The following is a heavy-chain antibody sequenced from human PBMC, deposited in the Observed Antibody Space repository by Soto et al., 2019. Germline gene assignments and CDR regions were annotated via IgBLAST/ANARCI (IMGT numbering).Heavy chain of an antibody. Sequence: ASVKVSCKVSGYTLTELSMHWVRQAPGKGLEWMGGFDPEDGETIYAQKFQGRVTMTEDTSTDTAYMELSSLRSEDTAVYYCATNPKLRFLEWPQIDYWGQGTLVTVSS. J-gene: IGHJ4*02. CDR2: FDPEDGET. V-gene: IGHV1-24*01. D-gene: IGHD3-3*01. CDR3: ATNPKLRFLEWPQIDY. CDR1: GYTLTELS.